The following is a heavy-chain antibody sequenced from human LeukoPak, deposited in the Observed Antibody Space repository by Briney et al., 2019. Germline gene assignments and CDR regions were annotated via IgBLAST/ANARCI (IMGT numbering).Heavy chain of an antibody. CDR3: ARESLYHYSSGYYQQGYDYYYMDV. Sequence: GGSLRLSCEASGFNFHNFAMHWVRQAPGKGLEWVSVIYSGGTTNYADSVKGRFTISRDNSKNTLYLQMNSLRVEDTAVYYCARESLYHYSSGYYQQGYDYYYMDVWGKGTTVTVSS. V-gene: IGHV3-53*01. D-gene: IGHD3-22*01. CDR2: IYSGGTT. CDR1: GFNFHNFA. J-gene: IGHJ6*03.